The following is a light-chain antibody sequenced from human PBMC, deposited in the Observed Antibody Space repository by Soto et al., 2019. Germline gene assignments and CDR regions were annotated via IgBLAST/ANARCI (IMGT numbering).Light chain of an antibody. CDR2: DVS. CDR3: CSHAGSSVV. Sequence: QSALTQPRSVSGSPGQSVTISCTGTSSDVGAYNHVSWYQQHPGKAPKLMIYDVSKRPSGVPDRFSGSKSGNTASLTISGLQAEDEADYYCCSHAGSSVVFGTGTKLNVL. CDR1: SSDVGAYNH. V-gene: IGLV2-11*01. J-gene: IGLJ1*01.